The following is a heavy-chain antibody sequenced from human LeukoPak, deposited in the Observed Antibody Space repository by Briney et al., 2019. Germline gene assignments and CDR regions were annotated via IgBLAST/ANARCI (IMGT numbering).Heavy chain of an antibody. Sequence: GGSLRLSCAASGFTFSSYSMNWVRQAPRKGLEWVSYISSSSSTIYYADSVKGRFTISRDNAKNSLYLQMDSLRAEDTAVYYCARTYIVVVVAADAFDIWGQGTMVTVSS. J-gene: IGHJ3*02. CDR1: GFTFSSYS. CDR2: ISSSSSTI. CDR3: ARTYIVVVVAADAFDI. D-gene: IGHD2-15*01. V-gene: IGHV3-48*04.